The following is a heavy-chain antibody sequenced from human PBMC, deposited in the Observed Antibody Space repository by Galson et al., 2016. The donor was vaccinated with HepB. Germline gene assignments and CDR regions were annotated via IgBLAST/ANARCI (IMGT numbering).Heavy chain of an antibody. J-gene: IGHJ5*02. D-gene: IGHD4-17*01. V-gene: IGHV3-48*02. CDR3: ARLNGATVAHNWIDP. Sequence: SLRLSCAASGFSFSSYSMNWVRQAPGKGLEWLSHISSRSNSIYYADSVKGRFTISRDNAKNSLHLQMNSLRDEDTAVYYCARLNGATVAHNWIDPWGQGTLVTVSS. CDR1: GFSFSSYS. CDR2: ISSRSNSI.